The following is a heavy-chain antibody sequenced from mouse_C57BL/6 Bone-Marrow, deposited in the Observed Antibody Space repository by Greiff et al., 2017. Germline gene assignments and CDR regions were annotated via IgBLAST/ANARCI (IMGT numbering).Heavy chain of an antibody. J-gene: IGHJ3*01. CDR1: GFTFSSYA. Sequence: EVQRVESGGGLVKPGGSLKLSCAASGFTFSSYAMSWVRQTPEKRLEWVATISDGGSYTYYPDNVKCRFTISRDNAKNNLYLQMSHLKSEDTAMYYCARYRDSYWGQGTLVTVSA. CDR2: ISDGGSYT. CDR3: ARYRDSY. D-gene: IGHD3-3*01. V-gene: IGHV5-4*01.